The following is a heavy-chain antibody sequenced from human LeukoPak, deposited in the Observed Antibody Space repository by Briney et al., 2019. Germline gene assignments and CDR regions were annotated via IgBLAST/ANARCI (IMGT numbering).Heavy chain of an antibody. CDR3: ARQGPDYGDYVDRWFDP. V-gene: IGHV4-39*01. J-gene: IGHJ5*02. CDR1: GGSISGADYY. D-gene: IGHD4-17*01. CDR2: IYYSGST. Sequence: SQTLSLTCTVSGGSISGADYYWSWIRQPPGKGLEWIGSIYYSGSTYYNPSLKSRVTISVDTSKNQFSLKLSSVTAADTAVYYCARQGPDYGDYVDRWFDPWGQGTLVTVSS.